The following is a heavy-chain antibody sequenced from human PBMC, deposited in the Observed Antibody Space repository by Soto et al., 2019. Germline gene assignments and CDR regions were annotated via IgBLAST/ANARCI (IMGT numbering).Heavy chain of an antibody. V-gene: IGHV4-34*01. CDR2: INHSGST. Sequence: SETLSLTCAVYGGSFSGYYWSWIRQPPGKGLEWIGEINHSGSTNYNPSLKSRVTISVDTSKNQFSLKLSSVTAADTAVYYCARGLTYYDFCSGYSRPYYYYGMDVWGQGTTVTVSS. CDR1: GGSFSGYY. D-gene: IGHD3-3*01. CDR3: ARGLTYYDFCSGYSRPYYYYGMDV. J-gene: IGHJ6*02.